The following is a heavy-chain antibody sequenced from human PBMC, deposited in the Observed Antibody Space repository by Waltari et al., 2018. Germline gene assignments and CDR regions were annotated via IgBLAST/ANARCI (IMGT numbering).Heavy chain of an antibody. Sequence: QVQLVQSGAEVKKPGASVKVSCKVSGYTLTELSMHWVRQAPGKGLEWMGGFDPEGGETIYAQKFQGRVTRTEDTSTDTAYMELSSLRSEDTAVYYCATAYCGGDCYRTLDYWGQGTLVTVSS. J-gene: IGHJ4*02. D-gene: IGHD2-21*02. CDR3: ATAYCGGDCYRTLDY. V-gene: IGHV1-24*01. CDR2: FDPEGGET. CDR1: GYTLTELS.